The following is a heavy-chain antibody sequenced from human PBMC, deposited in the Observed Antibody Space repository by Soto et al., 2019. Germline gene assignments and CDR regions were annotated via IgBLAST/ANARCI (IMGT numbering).Heavy chain of an antibody. Sequence: SETLSLTCTVSGGSISSSSYYWGWIRQPPGKGLEWIGSIYYNGSTYYNPSLKSRVTISVDTSKNQFSLKLSSVTAADTAVYYCARHLGYSYGRYFDYWGQGTLVTVSS. D-gene: IGHD5-18*01. CDR2: IYYNGST. V-gene: IGHV4-39*01. CDR3: ARHLGYSYGRYFDY. J-gene: IGHJ4*02. CDR1: GGSISSSSYY.